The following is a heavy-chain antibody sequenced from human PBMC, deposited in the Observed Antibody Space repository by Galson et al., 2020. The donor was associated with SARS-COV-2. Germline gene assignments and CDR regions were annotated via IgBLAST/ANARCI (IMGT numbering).Heavy chain of an antibody. J-gene: IGHJ5*02. CDR3: ARGHWKSGYSYFDP. Sequence: SETLSLTCTVSGASISSSTYYWAWIRKSRGRGQEWIGCIYYSGTNYYNPSLKSRLTISVDTSMNQFSLKLSSVTAADTAVYYCARGHWKSGYSYFDPWGQGTLVIVSS. D-gene: IGHD5-18*01. CDR2: IYYSGTN. V-gene: IGHV4-39*01. CDR1: GASISSSTYY.